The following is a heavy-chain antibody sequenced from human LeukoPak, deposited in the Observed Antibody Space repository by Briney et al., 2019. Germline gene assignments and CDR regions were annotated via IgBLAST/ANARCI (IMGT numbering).Heavy chain of an antibody. J-gene: IGHJ4*02. V-gene: IGHV3-23*01. CDR3: AKMRGYYDSSGYPFKYYFDY. CDR1: GFTVSSNY. CDR2: ISGSGGST. D-gene: IGHD3-22*01. Sequence: GGSLRLSCAASGFTVSSNYMSWVRQAPGKGLEWVSAISGSGGSTYYADSVKGRFTISRDNSKNTLYLQMNSLRAEDTAVYYCAKMRGYYDSSGYPFKYYFDYWGQGTLVTVSS.